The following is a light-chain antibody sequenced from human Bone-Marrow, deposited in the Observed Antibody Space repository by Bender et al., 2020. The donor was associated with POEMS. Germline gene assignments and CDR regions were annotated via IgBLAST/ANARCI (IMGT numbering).Light chain of an antibody. V-gene: IGLV3-19*01. CDR2: GKN. J-gene: IGLJ2*01. CDR1: SFRNYY. Sequence: SSELTQDPAVSVALGQTVTITCRGDSFRNYYASWYQQKPGQAPVLVIYGKNNRPSGIPDRFSGSWSSNTASLTITGTQAEDEADYYCNSRDSSGNYPAFGGGTTLTVL. CDR3: NSRDSSGNYPA.